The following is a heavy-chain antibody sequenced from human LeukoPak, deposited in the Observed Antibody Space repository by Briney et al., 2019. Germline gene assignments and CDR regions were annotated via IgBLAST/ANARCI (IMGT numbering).Heavy chain of an antibody. CDR2: IRHDGSNK. Sequence: GGSLRLSCAASGFTFNIYGMHWVGQAPGKGREWVAFIRHDGSNKYYADSVKGRFTISRDHSKNTVNLQMHRLRVEDTAVYYCAKDGLYGATRDYWGQGTLVTVSS. J-gene: IGHJ4*02. V-gene: IGHV3-30*02. D-gene: IGHD4/OR15-4a*01. CDR1: GFTFNIYG. CDR3: AKDGLYGATRDY.